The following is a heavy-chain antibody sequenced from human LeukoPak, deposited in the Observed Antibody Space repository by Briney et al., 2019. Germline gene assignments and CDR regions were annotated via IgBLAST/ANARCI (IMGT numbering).Heavy chain of an antibody. CDR1: AFTFHDYA. CDR2: ISWNSGSI. Sequence: GGFLRLSCAASAFTFHDYAMHWVRQAPGKGLEWVSGISWNSGSIGYADSVKGRFTISRDNAKNTLYLQMNSLRAEDTALYYCAKDINYDYDYYMDVWGKGTTVTVPS. V-gene: IGHV3-9*01. CDR3: AKDINYDYDYYMDV. J-gene: IGHJ6*03.